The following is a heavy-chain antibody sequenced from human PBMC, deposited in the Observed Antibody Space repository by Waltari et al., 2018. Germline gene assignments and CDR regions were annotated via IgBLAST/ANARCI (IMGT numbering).Heavy chain of an antibody. Sequence: EVQLVESGGGLVKPGGSLRLSCAASGFTFSSYSMNWVRQAPGKGLEWVSSISSSSSYIYYADSVKGRFTISRDNAKNSLYLQMNSLRAEDTAVYYCARGRMATVTTPIDYWGQGTLVTVSS. CDR2: ISSSSSYI. D-gene: IGHD4-4*01. J-gene: IGHJ4*02. CDR1: GFTFSSYS. V-gene: IGHV3-21*01. CDR3: ARGRMATVTTPIDY.